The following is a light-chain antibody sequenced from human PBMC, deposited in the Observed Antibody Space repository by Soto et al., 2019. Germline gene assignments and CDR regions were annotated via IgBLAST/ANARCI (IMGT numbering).Light chain of an antibody. Sequence: DIQMTQSPSSLSASVGDRVTITCRASQGISDYLAWYQQKPGKVPKLLIYDASTLQSGVPSCFSGSGSGTDFTLTISSLHPEDLATYYCQKYNSVPRTFGQGTKVEIK. J-gene: IGKJ1*01. CDR1: QGISDY. CDR2: DAS. CDR3: QKYNSVPRT. V-gene: IGKV1-27*01.